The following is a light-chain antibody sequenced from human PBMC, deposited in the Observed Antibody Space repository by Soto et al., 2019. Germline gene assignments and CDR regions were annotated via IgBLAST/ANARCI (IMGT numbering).Light chain of an antibody. CDR1: SSDIGGYNF. CDR2: EVN. V-gene: IGLV2-14*01. Sequence: QSVLTQAASVSGSPGQSITISCVGTSSDIGGYNFVSWYQQHPGKAPKLMIFEVNKRPSGVSNRFSGSKSGNTASLTISGLQAEDEADYFCFSYTTGTTNVFGTGTQLTVL. J-gene: IGLJ1*01. CDR3: FSYTTGTTNV.